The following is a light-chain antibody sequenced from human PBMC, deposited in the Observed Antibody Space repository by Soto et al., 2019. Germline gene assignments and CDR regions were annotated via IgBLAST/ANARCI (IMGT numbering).Light chain of an antibody. Sequence: QSALTQPPSASGSPGQSVTISCTGTKRDVGGFNFVSWYQQHPGKVPRLIIYEVNQRPSGVPDRFSGFKSDNTASLTVSGLQVEDEADYYCASYAGSDNLGVFGTGTKLTVL. CDR1: KRDVGGFNF. CDR2: EVN. V-gene: IGLV2-8*01. CDR3: ASYAGSDNLGV. J-gene: IGLJ1*01.